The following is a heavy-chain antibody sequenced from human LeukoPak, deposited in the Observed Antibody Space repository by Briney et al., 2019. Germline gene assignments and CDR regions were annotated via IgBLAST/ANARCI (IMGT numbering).Heavy chain of an antibody. CDR3: ARDHVIRQAPPGF. CDR1: GFTFTNYG. Sequence: GGSLRLSCAASGFTFTNYGMHWVRQAPGKGLEWVAVVWSDGTNKYYADSVKGRFTISRDNSKNTVYLQMNSLRAEDTAVYYCARDHVIRQAPPGFWGQGTLVTVSS. D-gene: IGHD3-10*01. J-gene: IGHJ4*02. CDR2: VWSDGTNK. V-gene: IGHV3-33*01.